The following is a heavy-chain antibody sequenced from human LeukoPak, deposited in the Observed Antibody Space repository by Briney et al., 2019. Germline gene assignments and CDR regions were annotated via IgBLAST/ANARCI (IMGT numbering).Heavy chain of an antibody. V-gene: IGHV1-24*01. Sequence: VASVKVSCKVSGYTLTELSMHWVRQAPGKGLEWMGGFGPEDGETIYAQKFQGRVTMTEDTSTDTAYMELSSLRSEDTAVYYCATDFSFGSGWYWGFDPWGQGTLVTVSS. D-gene: IGHD6-19*01. CDR1: GYTLTELS. CDR2: FGPEDGET. CDR3: ATDFSFGSGWYWGFDP. J-gene: IGHJ5*02.